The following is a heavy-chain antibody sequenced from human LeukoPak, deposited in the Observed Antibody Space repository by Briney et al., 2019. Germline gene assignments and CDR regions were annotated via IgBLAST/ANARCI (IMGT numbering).Heavy chain of an antibody. CDR1: GFTFSSYG. Sequence: GGSLRLSCAASGFTFSSYGMHWVRQAPGKGLEWVAVIWYDGSNKYYADSVKGRFTISRDNSKNTLYLQMNSLRAEDTAVYYCARAKYYYDSQYYFDYWGQGTLVTVSS. D-gene: IGHD3-22*01. J-gene: IGHJ4*02. CDR3: ARAKYYYDSQYYFDY. CDR2: IWYDGSNK. V-gene: IGHV3-33*01.